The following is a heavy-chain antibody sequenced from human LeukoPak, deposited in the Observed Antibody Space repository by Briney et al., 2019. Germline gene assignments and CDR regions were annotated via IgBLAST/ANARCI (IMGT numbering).Heavy chain of an antibody. D-gene: IGHD5-12*01. CDR1: GFTFSSYS. CDR2: ISSSSGYI. Sequence: GGSLRLSCAASGFTFSSYSMNWVRQAPGKGLEWVSSISSSSGYIYYADSVKGRFTISRDNAKNSLYLQMNSLRAEDTAVYYCARARVRLEVAFDIWGQGTMVTVSP. CDR3: ARARVRLEVAFDI. V-gene: IGHV3-21*01. J-gene: IGHJ3*02.